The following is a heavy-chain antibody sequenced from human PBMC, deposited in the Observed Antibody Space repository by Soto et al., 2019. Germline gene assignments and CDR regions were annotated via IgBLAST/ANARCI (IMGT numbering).Heavy chain of an antibody. Sequence: QVQLVQSGAEVKKPGASVKVSCKASGYTFTSYGISWVRHAPGQGLDWMGWIIAYNGNTNYAQKLQGRVTMTTDTSTSTAYMELRSLRSDDTAVYYCARHTTVTKGNDAFDIWGQGTIVTVSS. CDR1: GYTFTSYG. J-gene: IGHJ3*02. V-gene: IGHV1-18*01. CDR2: IIAYNGNT. CDR3: ARHTTVTKGNDAFDI. D-gene: IGHD4-17*01.